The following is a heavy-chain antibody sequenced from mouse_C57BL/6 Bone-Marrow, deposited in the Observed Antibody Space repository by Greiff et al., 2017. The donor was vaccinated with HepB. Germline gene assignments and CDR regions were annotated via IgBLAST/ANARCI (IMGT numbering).Heavy chain of an antibody. D-gene: IGHD2-3*01. CDR1: GYTFTSYW. CDR2: IYPRSGST. J-gene: IGHJ4*01. CDR3: ARQGLLRTYYAMDY. Sequence: QVQLQQPGAELVKPGASVKMSCKASGYTFTSYWITWVKQRPGQGLEWIGDIYPRSGSTNYNEKFKSKATLTVDTSSSTAYMQLSSLTSEDSAVYYCARQGLLRTYYAMDYWGLGTSVTVSS. V-gene: IGHV1-55*01.